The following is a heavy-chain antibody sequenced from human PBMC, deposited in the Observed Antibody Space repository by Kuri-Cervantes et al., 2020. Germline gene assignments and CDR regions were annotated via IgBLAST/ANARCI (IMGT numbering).Heavy chain of an antibody. D-gene: IGHD1-14*01. CDR1: GFTFSSYE. J-gene: IGHJ6*02. CDR3: ARLPPEGPWSYYGMDV. V-gene: IGHV3-48*03. Sequence: GGSLRLSCAASGFTFSSYEMNWVRQAPGKGLEWVSYISSSGSTIYYADSVKGRFTISRDNAKNSLYLQMNSLRAEDTAVYYCARLPPEGPWSYYGMDVWGQGTTVTVSS. CDR2: ISSSGSTI.